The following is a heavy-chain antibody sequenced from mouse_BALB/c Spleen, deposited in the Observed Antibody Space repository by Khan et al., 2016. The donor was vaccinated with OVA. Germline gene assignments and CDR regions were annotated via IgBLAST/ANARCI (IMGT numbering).Heavy chain of an antibody. V-gene: IGHV2-6-1*01. D-gene: IGHD2-10*01. CDR2: IWSDGSI. CDR3: GRQPYYHYYMMDY. CDR1: GFSLTNYG. Sequence: QVQLKESGPGLVAPSQSLSITCTISGFSLTNYGVHWVRQPPGKGLEWLVVIWSDGSITYSSPLKSRLSICKDNSKSQVFLKMNSLRTEETALDYWGRQPYYHYYMMDYWGQGISGTVSS. J-gene: IGHJ4*01.